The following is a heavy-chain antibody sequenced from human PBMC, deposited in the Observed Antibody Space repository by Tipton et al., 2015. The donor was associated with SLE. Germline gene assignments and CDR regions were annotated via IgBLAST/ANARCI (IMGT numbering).Heavy chain of an antibody. CDR2: IYYSGST. Sequence: TLSLTCTVSGGSISSYYWSWIRQPPGKGLEWIGYIYYSGSTNYNPSLKSRVTISVDTSKNQFSLKLSSVTAADTAVYYCARAQQPGSFDYWGQGTLVTVSS. D-gene: IGHD6-13*01. CDR1: GGSISSYY. CDR3: ARAQQPGSFDY. J-gene: IGHJ4*02. V-gene: IGHV4-59*12.